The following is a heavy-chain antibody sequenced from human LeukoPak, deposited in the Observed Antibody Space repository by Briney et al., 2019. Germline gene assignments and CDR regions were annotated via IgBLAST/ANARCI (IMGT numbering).Heavy chain of an antibody. J-gene: IGHJ4*02. CDR1: GFTFSSYG. CDR3: AKSRRPGVVPAASDY. D-gene: IGHD2-2*01. V-gene: IGHV3-30*02. Sequence: PGGSLRLSCVASGFTFSSYGMHWVRQAPGKGLEWVAFIRYDGSNKYYADSVKGRFTISRDNSKNTLYLQMNSLRAEDTAVYYCAKSRRPGVVPAASDYWGQGTLVTVSS. CDR2: IRYDGSNK.